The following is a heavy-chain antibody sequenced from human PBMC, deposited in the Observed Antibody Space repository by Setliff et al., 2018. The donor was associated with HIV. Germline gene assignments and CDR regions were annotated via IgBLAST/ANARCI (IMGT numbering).Heavy chain of an antibody. CDR3: ARDDYANTDIDF. CDR2: INTNNGNP. D-gene: IGHD4-17*01. V-gene: IGHV7-4-1*01. J-gene: IGHJ4*02. CDR1: GYTFTDYG. Sequence: ASVKVSCKASGYTFTDYGINWVRQAPGQGLEWMGWINTNNGNPMYAQGFTGRFVFSSDTSVRTAYLQIVGLKTEDTAVYFCARDDYANTDIDFWGPGTLVTVSS.